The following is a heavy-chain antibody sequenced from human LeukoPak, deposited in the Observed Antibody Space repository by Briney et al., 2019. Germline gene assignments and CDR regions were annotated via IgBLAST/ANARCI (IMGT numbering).Heavy chain of an antibody. CDR1: GFIFSDDY. CDR3: ARMGDCSEFDP. Sequence: GGSLRLSCAASGFIFSDDYMTWIRQAPGKGLEWVSFISSSGNIIYYTDSVKGRFTISRDNAKNSLYLQLNNLRAEDTAVYYCARMGDCSEFDPWGQGTLVAVSS. J-gene: IGHJ5*02. CDR2: ISSSGNII. D-gene: IGHD2-21*02. V-gene: IGHV3-11*01.